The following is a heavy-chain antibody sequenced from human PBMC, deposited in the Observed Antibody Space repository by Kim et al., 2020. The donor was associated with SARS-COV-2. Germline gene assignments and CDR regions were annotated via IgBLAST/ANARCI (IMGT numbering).Heavy chain of an antibody. CDR2: IYYSGST. CDR1: GGSISSYY. V-gene: IGHV4-59*08. D-gene: IGHD4-17*01. Sequence: SETLSLTCTVSGGSISSYYWSWIRQPTGKGLEWIGYIYYSGSTNYNPSLKSRVTISVDTSKNQFSLKLSSVTAADTAVYYCARLLRWPSAFDIWGQGTMVTVSS. CDR3: ARLLRWPSAFDI. J-gene: IGHJ3*02.